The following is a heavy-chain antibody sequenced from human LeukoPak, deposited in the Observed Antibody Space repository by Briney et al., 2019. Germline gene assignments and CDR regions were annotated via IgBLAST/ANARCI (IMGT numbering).Heavy chain of an antibody. CDR3: ARDGYYYDSSGYYLGY. CDR1: GGSISSYH. V-gene: IGHV4-4*07. CDR2: IYTSGST. D-gene: IGHD3-22*01. J-gene: IGHJ4*02. Sequence: SETLSLTCTVSGGSISSYHWSWIRQPAGKGLEWIGRIYTSGSTNYNPSLKSRVTMSVDTSKNQFSLKLSSVTAADTAVYYCARDGYYYDSSGYYLGYWGQGTLVTVSS.